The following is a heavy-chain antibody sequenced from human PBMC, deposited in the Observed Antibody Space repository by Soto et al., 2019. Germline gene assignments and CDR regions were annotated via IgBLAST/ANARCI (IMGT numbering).Heavy chain of an antibody. V-gene: IGHV1-3*05. D-gene: IGHD4-17*01. CDR3: ARVSGEQDGMDV. J-gene: IGHJ6*02. CDR2: INAGNGNT. Sequence: QVQLVQSGAEEKKPGASVKVSCKASGYTFTSYAMHWVRQAPGQRLEWMGWINAGNGNTKYSQKFQGRVTITRDTSASTAYMELSSMRSEDTAVYYCARVSGEQDGMDVWGQGTTVTVSS. CDR1: GYTFTSYA.